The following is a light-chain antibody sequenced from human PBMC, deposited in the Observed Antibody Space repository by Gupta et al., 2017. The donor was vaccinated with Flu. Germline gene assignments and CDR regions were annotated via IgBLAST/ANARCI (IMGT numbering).Light chain of an antibody. CDR1: QSLLHRTGFHH. V-gene: IGKV2-28*01. CDR3: RQALQTPIT. CDR2: VVS. Sequence: DIVLTRLLLSLPVTHGEPAAIGCRSSQSLLHRTGFHHLDRYLQKRGQSPQLLIFVVSNGASGVPDRYSDSSSGTVFTLKISRVAAQDVGIYYCRQALQTPITFGLGTRLEIK. J-gene: IGKJ5*01.